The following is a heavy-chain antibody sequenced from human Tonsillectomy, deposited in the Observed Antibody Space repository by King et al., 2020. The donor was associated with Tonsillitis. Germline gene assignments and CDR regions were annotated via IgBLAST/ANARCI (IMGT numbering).Heavy chain of an antibody. Sequence: QLQESGPGLVKPSQTLSLTCTVTGGSISSGSYYWRWIRQPAGKGLEWIGRISTSGSTNYNASLKSRVTMSVDTSKNQFSLKLSSVTAADTATYYCARVVAEVFYYYYMDVWGIGTTVTVSS. CDR1: GGSISSGSYY. V-gene: IGHV4-61*02. CDR3: ARVVAEVFYYYYMDV. J-gene: IGHJ6*03. CDR2: ISTSGST. D-gene: IGHD2-15*01.